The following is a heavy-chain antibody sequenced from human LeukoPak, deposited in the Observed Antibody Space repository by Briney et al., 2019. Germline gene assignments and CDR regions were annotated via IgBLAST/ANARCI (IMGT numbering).Heavy chain of an antibody. D-gene: IGHD3-22*01. Sequence: GRSLRLSCAASGFTFSSYAMSWVRQAPGKGLEWVSAISGSGGSTYYADSVKGRFTISRDNSKNTLYLQMNSLRAEDTAVYYCAKGDSSGYYYDLGEYFQHWGQGTLVTVSS. CDR1: GFTFSSYA. CDR2: ISGSGGST. V-gene: IGHV3-23*01. CDR3: AKGDSSGYYYDLGEYFQH. J-gene: IGHJ1*01.